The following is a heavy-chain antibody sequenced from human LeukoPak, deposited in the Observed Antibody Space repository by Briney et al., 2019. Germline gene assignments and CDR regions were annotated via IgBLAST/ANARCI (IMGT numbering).Heavy chain of an antibody. D-gene: IGHD2-8*01. V-gene: IGHV1-18*01. J-gene: IGHJ5*02. CDR3: AITLNGGRNWFDP. Sequence: ASVKVSCKASGYTFTSYGISWVRQAPGQGLEWMGWISAYNGNTNYAQKLQGRVTMTTDTSTSTAYLELRSLRSDDTAVYYCAITLNGGRNWFDPWGQGTLVTVSS. CDR2: ISAYNGNT. CDR1: GYTFTSYG.